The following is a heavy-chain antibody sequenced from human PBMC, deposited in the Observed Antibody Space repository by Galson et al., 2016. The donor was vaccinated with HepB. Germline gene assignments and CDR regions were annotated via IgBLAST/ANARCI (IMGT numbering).Heavy chain of an antibody. CDR3: ARELETGAADPFDI. CDR1: GFIFSDYY. J-gene: IGHJ3*02. V-gene: IGHV3-11*06. D-gene: IGHD5-24*01. Sequence: SLRLSCAASGFIFSDYYMSWIRQAPGKGLEWVSYISTSSTYINYADSVKGRFTISRDNAENSLYLQMNSLSAEDTAVYYCARELETGAADPFDIWGPGTMVTVSS. CDR2: ISTSSTYI.